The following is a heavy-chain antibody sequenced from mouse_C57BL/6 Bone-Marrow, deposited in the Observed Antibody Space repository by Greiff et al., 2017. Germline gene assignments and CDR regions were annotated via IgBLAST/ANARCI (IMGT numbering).Heavy chain of an antibody. D-gene: IGHD1-1*01. CDR2: ILPGSGST. CDR3: ASVITTVVATKDYYAMDY. J-gene: IGHJ4*01. CDR1: GYTFTGYW. V-gene: IGHV1-9*01. Sequence: QVQLQQSGAELMKPGASVKLSCKATGYTFTGYWLEWVKQRPGHGLEWIGEILPGSGSTNYNEKFKGKATFTADTSSNTAYMQLSSLTTEDSALYYCASVITTVVATKDYYAMDYWGQGTSVTVSA.